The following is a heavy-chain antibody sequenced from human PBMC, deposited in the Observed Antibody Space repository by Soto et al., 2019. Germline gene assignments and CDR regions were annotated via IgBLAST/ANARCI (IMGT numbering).Heavy chain of an antibody. CDR2: LSGSGGST. J-gene: IGHJ6*02. D-gene: IGHD1-26*01. CDR3: AKDGKRSNSGLYYYYGMDV. CDR1: GFTFSSYA. V-gene: IGHV3-23*01. Sequence: PGGSLRLSCAASGFTFSSYAMTWVHQAPGKGLEWVSALSGSGGSTFYADSVKGRFTISRDNSKNTLYLQVNSLRAEDTAVYYCAKDGKRSNSGLYYYYGMDVWGQGTTVTVSS.